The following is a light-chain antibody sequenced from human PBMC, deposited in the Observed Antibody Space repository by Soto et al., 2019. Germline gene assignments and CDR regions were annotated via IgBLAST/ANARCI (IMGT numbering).Light chain of an antibody. V-gene: IGKV1-5*03. Sequence: DIQMTQSPSTLSASVGDRVTITCRASQSINIWLAWYQQKPGRAPKLLIYKASTLESGVPSRFSGSGSGTEFTLTISSLQPDDFATYDCQQYNVYWTFGQGTKVEIK. CDR2: KAS. CDR1: QSINIW. CDR3: QQYNVYWT. J-gene: IGKJ1*01.